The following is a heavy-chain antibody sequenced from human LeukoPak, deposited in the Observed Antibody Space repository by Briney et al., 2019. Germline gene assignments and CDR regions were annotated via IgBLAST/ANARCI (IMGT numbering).Heavy chain of an antibody. CDR3: AREHSPRMWIQLWLVAFDI. V-gene: IGHV7-4-1*02. CDR2: INTNTGNP. J-gene: IGHJ3*02. CDR1: GYTFADYA. D-gene: IGHD5-18*01. Sequence: VASVKVSCKASGYTFADYAMNWVRQAPGQGLEWMGWINTNTGNPTYAQGFTGRFVFSLDTSVSTAYLQISSLKAEDTAVYYCAREHSPRMWIQLWLVAFDIWGQGTMVTVSS.